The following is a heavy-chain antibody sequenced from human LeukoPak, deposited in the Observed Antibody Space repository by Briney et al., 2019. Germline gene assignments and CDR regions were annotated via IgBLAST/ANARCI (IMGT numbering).Heavy chain of an antibody. J-gene: IGHJ6*03. Sequence: SETLSLTCTVSGGSISSYYWSWIRQPPGKGLEWIGYIYYSGSTNYNPSLKSRVTISVDTSKNQFSLKLSSVTAADTAVYYCARAIRNDFWSGYHYYMDVWGKGTTVTVSS. CDR2: IYYSGST. V-gene: IGHV4-59*08. D-gene: IGHD3-3*01. CDR3: ARAIRNDFWSGYHYYMDV. CDR1: GGSISSYY.